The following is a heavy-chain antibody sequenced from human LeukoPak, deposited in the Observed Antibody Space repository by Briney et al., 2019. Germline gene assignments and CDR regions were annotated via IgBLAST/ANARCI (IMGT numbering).Heavy chain of an antibody. V-gene: IGHV3-7*01. Sequence: GGSLRLSCAASGFTFSTYLMSWVRQAPGKGLEWVANIKQDGSEKYYVDSVKGRFTISRDNTKNSLYPRMNSLRAEDTAVYYCAREGYDFWSGYSFYFDYWGQGTLVTVSS. J-gene: IGHJ4*02. CDR3: AREGYDFWSGYSFYFDY. D-gene: IGHD3-3*01. CDR2: IKQDGSEK. CDR1: GFTFSTYL.